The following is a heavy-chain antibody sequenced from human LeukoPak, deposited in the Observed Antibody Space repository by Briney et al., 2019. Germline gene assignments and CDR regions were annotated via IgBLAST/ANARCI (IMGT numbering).Heavy chain of an antibody. CDR2: ISWNSGSI. Sequence: GGSLRLSCAASGFTFDDYAMHWVRQAPGEGLEWVSGISWNSGSIGYADSVKDRFTISRDNAKNSLYLQMNSLRAEDTALYYCAKGGYCYESSGVIDHGGQGTLVTVSS. V-gene: IGHV3-9*01. CDR3: AKGGYCYESSGVIDH. J-gene: IGHJ4*02. D-gene: IGHD3-22*01. CDR1: GFTFDDYA.